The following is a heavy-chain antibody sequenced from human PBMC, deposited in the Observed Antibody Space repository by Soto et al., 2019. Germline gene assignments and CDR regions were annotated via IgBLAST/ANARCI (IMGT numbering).Heavy chain of an antibody. D-gene: IGHD4-17*01. Sequence: QVQLQESGPGLVKPSGTVSLTCAASGGSISSSNWWSWVRQPPGKGLEWIGEIYHSGSTNYNPSLKSRVTISVDKSKNQFSLKLSSVTAADTAVYYCARVYGLAPDYGGWYFDLWGRGTLVTVSS. CDR1: GGSISSSNW. V-gene: IGHV4-4*02. CDR2: IYHSGST. CDR3: ARVYGLAPDYGGWYFDL. J-gene: IGHJ2*01.